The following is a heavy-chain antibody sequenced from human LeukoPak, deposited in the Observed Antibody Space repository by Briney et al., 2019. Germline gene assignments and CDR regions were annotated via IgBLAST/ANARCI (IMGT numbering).Heavy chain of an antibody. J-gene: IGHJ6*02. D-gene: IGHD6-13*01. CDR3: LYSSPSFYYYGMDV. CDR2: INPNSGGT. V-gene: IGHV1-2*02. CDR1: GYTFTGYY. Sequence: GASVKVSCKASGYTFTGYYMHWVRQAPGQGLEWMGWINPNSGGTNYAQKFQGRVTMTRDTSISTAYMELSRLRSDDTAVYCCLYSSPSFYYYGMDVWGQGTTVTVSS.